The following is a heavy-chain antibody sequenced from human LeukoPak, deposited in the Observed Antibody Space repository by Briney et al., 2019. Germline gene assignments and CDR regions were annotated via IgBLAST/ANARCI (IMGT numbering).Heavy chain of an antibody. CDR2: IGPTGTDR. J-gene: IGHJ4*02. CDR3: ATETIGRHYDY. V-gene: IGHV3-21*01. D-gene: IGHD1-14*01. CDR1: GFTFSSCG. Sequence: GGSLRLSCAASGFTFSSCGFNWVRQAPGTGLEWVSSIGPTGTDRYYADSVRGRFTISRDNVKNSMYLQMDGLRDEDTAVYYCATETIGRHYDYWGQGTLLTVSS.